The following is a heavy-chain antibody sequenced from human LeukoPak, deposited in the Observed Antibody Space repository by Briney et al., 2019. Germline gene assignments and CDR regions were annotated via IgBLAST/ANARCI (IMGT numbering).Heavy chain of an antibody. D-gene: IGHD3-22*01. J-gene: IGHJ4*02. V-gene: IGHV3-11*01. Sequence: GGSLRLSCAASGFTFSDYYMSWIRQAPVKELEWVSYISSSGSTIYYADSVKGRFTISRDNAKNSLYLQMNSLRAEDTAVYYCAELPPDSSGYPYSFDYWGQGTLVTVSS. CDR1: GFTFSDYY. CDR2: ISSSGSTI. CDR3: AELPPDSSGYPYSFDY.